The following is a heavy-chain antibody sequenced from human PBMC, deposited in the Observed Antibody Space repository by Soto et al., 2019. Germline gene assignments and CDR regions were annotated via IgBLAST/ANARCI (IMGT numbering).Heavy chain of an antibody. J-gene: IGHJ4*02. CDR2: ISYDGSNK. CDR1: GFTFSSYG. V-gene: IGHV3-30*18. CDR3: AKAGAPDVEMATIFFDY. D-gene: IGHD5-12*01. Sequence: QVQLVESGGGVVQPGRSLRLSCAASGFTFSSYGMHWVRQAPGKGLEWVAVISYDGSNKYYANSVKGRFTISRDNSKNTLYLQMSSLRAEDTAVYYCAKAGAPDVEMATIFFDYWGQGTLVTVSS.